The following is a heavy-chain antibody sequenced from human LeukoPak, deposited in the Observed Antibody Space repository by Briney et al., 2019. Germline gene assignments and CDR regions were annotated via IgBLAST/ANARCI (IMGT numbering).Heavy chain of an antibody. CDR2: IYSGGST. V-gene: IGHV3-53*01. J-gene: IGHJ4*02. Sequence: PGGSLRLSCAASGFTVSSNYMSWVRQAPGKGLEWVSIIYSGGSTYYADSVKGRFTISRDNSKNTLYLQMNSLRAEDTTVYHCARGGNGPFEYWGQGTLVTVSS. D-gene: IGHD3-16*01. CDR3: ARGGNGPFEY. CDR1: GFTVSSNY.